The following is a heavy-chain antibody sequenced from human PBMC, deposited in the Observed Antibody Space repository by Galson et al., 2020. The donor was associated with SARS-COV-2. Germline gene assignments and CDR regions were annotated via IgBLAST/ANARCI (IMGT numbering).Heavy chain of an antibody. CDR1: GFSLSTSGVG. V-gene: IGHV2-5*02. J-gene: IGHJ6*02. D-gene: IGHD3-10*01. Sequence: SGPTLVKPTQTLTLTCTFSGFSLSTSGVGVGWIRQPPGKALEWLALIYWDDDKRYSPSLKSRLTITKDTSKNQVVLTMTNMDPVDTATYYCAHIGGELLGFYYYYGMDVWGQGTTVTVSS. CDR3: AHIGGELLGFYYYYGMDV. CDR2: IYWDDDK.